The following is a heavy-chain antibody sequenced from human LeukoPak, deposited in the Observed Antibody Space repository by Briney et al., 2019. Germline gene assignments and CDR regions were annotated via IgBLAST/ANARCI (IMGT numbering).Heavy chain of an antibody. J-gene: IGHJ4*02. CDR2: ISYDGSNK. CDR1: GFTFSSYG. D-gene: IGHD5-18*01. V-gene: IGHV3-30*03. Sequence: GGSLRPSCAASGFTFSSYGMHWVRQAPGKGLEWVAVISYDGSNKYYADSVKGRFTISRDNSKSTLYLQMNSLRSEDTAVYYCARDGGYSYGFDYWGQGTLVTVSS. CDR3: ARDGGYSYGFDY.